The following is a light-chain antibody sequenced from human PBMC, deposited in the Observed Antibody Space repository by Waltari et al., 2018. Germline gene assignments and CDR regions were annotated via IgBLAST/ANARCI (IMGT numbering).Light chain of an antibody. V-gene: IGKV1-6*01. CDR2: AAS. Sequence: AIQMTQSPSSLSASLRDRVPINCRASQDIRNDLGWYQQKPGKAPKLLIYAASTLQSGVPSRFSGSGSGTDFTLTISSLQPEDFATYYCLQDYNYPWTFGQGTKVEMK. CDR1: QDIRND. CDR3: LQDYNYPWT. J-gene: IGKJ1*01.